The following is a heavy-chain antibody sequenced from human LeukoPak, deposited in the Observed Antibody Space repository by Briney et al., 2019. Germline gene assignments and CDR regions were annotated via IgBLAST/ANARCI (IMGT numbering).Heavy chain of an antibody. V-gene: IGHV4-34*01. J-gene: IGHJ4*02. CDR3: ARRNRYSGSYYNY. CDR1: GGSFSGYY. D-gene: IGHD1-26*01. CDR2: INHSGST. Sequence: SETLSLTCAVYGGSFSGYYWSWIRQPPGKGLEWIGEINHSGSTNYNPSLKSRVTISVDTSKNQFSLKLSSVTAADTAVYYCARRNRYSGSYYNYWGQGTLVTVSS.